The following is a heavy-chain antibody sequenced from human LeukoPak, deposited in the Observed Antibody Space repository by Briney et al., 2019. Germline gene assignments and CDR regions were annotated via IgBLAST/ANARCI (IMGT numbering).Heavy chain of an antibody. V-gene: IGHV1-18*01. Sequence: GASVEVSCKASGYTFTSYGISWVRQAPGQGLEWMGWISAYNGNTNYAQKLQGRVTMTTDTSTSTAYMELRSLRSDDTAVYYCARDPNYDILTGYYSDYWGQGTLVTVSS. CDR1: GYTFTSYG. J-gene: IGHJ4*02. D-gene: IGHD3-9*01. CDR3: ARDPNYDILTGYYSDY. CDR2: ISAYNGNT.